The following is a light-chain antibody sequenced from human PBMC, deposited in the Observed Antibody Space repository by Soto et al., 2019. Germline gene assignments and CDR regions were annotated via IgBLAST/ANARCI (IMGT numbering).Light chain of an antibody. CDR1: QSVSSY. CDR3: QQYGSSGT. J-gene: IGKJ1*01. CDR2: GAS. V-gene: IGKV3-20*01. Sequence: EIVLTQSPPTLSVSPGERVTLSCRASQSVSSYLAWYQQKPGQAPRLLICGASNRATGIPDRFSGSGSGTDFTLTISRLEPEDFAVYYCQQYGSSGTFGQGTKVDIK.